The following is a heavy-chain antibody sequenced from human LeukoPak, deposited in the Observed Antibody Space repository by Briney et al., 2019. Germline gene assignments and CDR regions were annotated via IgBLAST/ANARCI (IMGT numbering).Heavy chain of an antibody. CDR2: ISPYNGNT. CDR1: GYTFTSYG. CDR3: ARGSSYYYDSSGYYLD. J-gene: IGHJ4*02. Sequence: ASVKVSCKASGYTFTSYGISWVRQAPGQGLEWMGWISPYNGNTNYAQKLQGRVTMTTDTSTSTAYMELRSLRSDDTAVYYCARGSSYYYDSSGYYLDWGQGTLVTVSS. V-gene: IGHV1-18*01. D-gene: IGHD3-22*01.